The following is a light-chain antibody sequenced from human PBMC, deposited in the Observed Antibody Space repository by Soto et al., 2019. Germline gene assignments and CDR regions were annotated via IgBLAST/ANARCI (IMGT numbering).Light chain of an antibody. CDR1: LSVSSSY. CDR2: GAS. Sequence: DIEYLQCRGTLSLSQWERATISYSTSLSVSSSYLAWYQQKPGQAPRLLIYGASSRATGIPDRFSGSGSGTDFTLTISRLEPEDFAVYYCQQYGSSRITFGQRSLLEI. V-gene: IGKV3-20*01. CDR3: QQYGSSRIT. J-gene: IGKJ5*01.